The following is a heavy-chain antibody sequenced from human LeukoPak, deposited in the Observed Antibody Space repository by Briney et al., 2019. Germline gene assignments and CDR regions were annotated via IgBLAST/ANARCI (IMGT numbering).Heavy chain of an antibody. Sequence: SETLSLTCTVSGGSISSYYWSWIRQPPGKGLEWIGYIYYSGSTNYNPSLKSRVTISVDTSKNQFSLRLSSVTAADTVVYYCAREGRVHKSAGMDVRGKGTTVTVSS. J-gene: IGHJ6*04. D-gene: IGHD3-10*01. CDR3: AREGRVHKSAGMDV. CDR2: IYYSGST. CDR1: GGSISSYY. V-gene: IGHV4-59*01.